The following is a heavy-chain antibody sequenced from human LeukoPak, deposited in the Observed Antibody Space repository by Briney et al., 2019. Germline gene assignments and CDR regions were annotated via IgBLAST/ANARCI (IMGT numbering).Heavy chain of an antibody. CDR3: ARDVMYSSAAYYYYYYMDV. Sequence: ASVKVSCKASGYTFTSYGISWVRQAPGQGLEWMGWISAYNGNTNYAQKLQGRVTMTTDTSTSTAYMELRSLRSDDTAVYYCARDVMYSSAAYYYYYYMDVWGKGTTVTVSS. J-gene: IGHJ6*03. CDR2: ISAYNGNT. D-gene: IGHD6-19*01. CDR1: GYTFTSYG. V-gene: IGHV1-18*01.